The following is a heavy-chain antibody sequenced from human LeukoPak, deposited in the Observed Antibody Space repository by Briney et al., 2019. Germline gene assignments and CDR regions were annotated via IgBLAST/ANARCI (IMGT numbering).Heavy chain of an antibody. CDR1: GYTFTSYY. V-gene: IGHV1-46*01. Sequence: GASVKVSCKASGYTFTSYYMHWVRQAPGQGLEWMGIINPSGGSTSYAQKFQGRVTMTRDTSTSTVYMELSSLRPEDTAVYYCARDQFALEYYYDSSGSFDYWGQGTLVTVSS. J-gene: IGHJ4*02. CDR3: ARDQFALEYYYDSSGSFDY. D-gene: IGHD3-22*01. CDR2: INPSGGST.